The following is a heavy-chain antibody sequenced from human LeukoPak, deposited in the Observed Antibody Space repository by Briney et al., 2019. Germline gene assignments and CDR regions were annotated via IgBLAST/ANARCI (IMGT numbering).Heavy chain of an antibody. Sequence: ASVKVPCKAPGYTFTSYGISWVRQAPGQGLEWMGWISAYNGNTNYAQKLQGRVTMTTDTSTSTAYMELRSLRSDDTAVYYCARAGVDYYYYYYMDVWGKGTTVTVSS. V-gene: IGHV1-18*01. CDR1: GYTFTSYG. CDR2: ISAYNGNT. CDR3: ARAGVDYYYYYYMDV. J-gene: IGHJ6*03.